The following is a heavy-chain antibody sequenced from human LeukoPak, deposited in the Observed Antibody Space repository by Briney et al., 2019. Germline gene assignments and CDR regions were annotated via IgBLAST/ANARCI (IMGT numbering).Heavy chain of an antibody. V-gene: IGHV3-21*01. CDR2: FSTISSYI. J-gene: IGHJ4*02. D-gene: IGHD3-22*01. Sequence: GGSLRLSCAASGFTFSSYSMNWVRQAPGQGLGWVSSFSTISSYIYYADSVKGRFTISRDNAKNSLYLQMNSLRVEDTAVYFCARGVQDYYDSSGYLDYWGQGTLVTVSS. CDR3: ARGVQDYYDSSGYLDY. CDR1: GFTFSSYS.